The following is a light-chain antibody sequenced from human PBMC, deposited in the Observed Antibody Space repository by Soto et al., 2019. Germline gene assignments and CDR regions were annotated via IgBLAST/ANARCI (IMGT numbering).Light chain of an antibody. CDR3: HQYNNWHPWT. J-gene: IGKJ1*01. Sequence: ILITQSPATLSVSPGERATLSCRASRGISSNLAWYQQRPGQAPRLLIYDASTRANGIPARFSGSGSGTEFTLTISSLQSEDFAFYYCHQYNNWHPWTFGQGTKVDI. CDR2: DAS. V-gene: IGKV3-15*01. CDR1: RGISSN.